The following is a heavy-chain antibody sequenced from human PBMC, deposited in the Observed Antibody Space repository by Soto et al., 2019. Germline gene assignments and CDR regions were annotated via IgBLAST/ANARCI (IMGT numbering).Heavy chain of an antibody. Sequence: GGSLRLSCAASGFTFSRHNMNWVRQAPGRGLEWVSYISTNSSIMYYADSVKGRFTISRDNAKTSLYLQMSSLRAEDTAVYYCARVPITPYGVYVGNYFDSWVQGTLFTVSS. V-gene: IGHV3-48*01. CDR3: ARVPITPYGVYVGNYFDS. CDR1: GFTFSRHN. J-gene: IGHJ4*02. D-gene: IGHD4-17*01. CDR2: ISTNSSIM.